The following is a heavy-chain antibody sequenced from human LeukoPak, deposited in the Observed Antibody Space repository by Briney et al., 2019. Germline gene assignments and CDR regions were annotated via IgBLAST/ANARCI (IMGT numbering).Heavy chain of an antibody. J-gene: IGHJ3*02. CDR1: GFTFSNYT. Sequence: PGGSLRLSCTASGFTFSNYTMNWVRQAPGKGLEWVSSISTRSSFIYYADSVKGRFTISRDNAKNSVYLQLNSLRVEDTAAYYCVRDSNPEGFDIWGQGTMVTASS. CDR3: VRDSNPEGFDI. CDR2: ISTRSSFI. V-gene: IGHV3-21*01.